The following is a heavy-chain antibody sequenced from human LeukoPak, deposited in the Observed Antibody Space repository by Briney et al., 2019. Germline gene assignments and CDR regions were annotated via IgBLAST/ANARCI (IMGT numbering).Heavy chain of an antibody. CDR3: ARDSAYYHFWSGYYSHFDY. CDR2: IKQDGSEK. CDR1: GFTFSSYW. V-gene: IGHV3-7*01. J-gene: IGHJ4*02. D-gene: IGHD3-3*01. Sequence: GGSLRLSCAASGFTFSSYWMSWVRQAPGKGLEWVANIKQDGSEKYYVHSVKGRFTISRDNAKNSLYLQMNSLRAEDTAVYYCARDSAYYHFWSGYYSHFDYWGQGTLVSVSS.